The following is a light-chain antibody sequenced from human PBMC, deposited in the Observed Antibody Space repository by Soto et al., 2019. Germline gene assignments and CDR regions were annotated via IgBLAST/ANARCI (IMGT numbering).Light chain of an antibody. J-gene: IGKJ4*01. V-gene: IGKV3-11*01. CDR1: QSLGNN. CDR2: AAV. Sequence: EILLTQSPAILSLSPGEKATLSCTASQSLGNNVAWFQQKRGQAPRLLISAAVDRAAGIPARFAGSGSGAHYTLTISNLEPEDFAIYYCQERSRWPRGSFGGGTKVDIK. CDR3: QERSRWPRGS.